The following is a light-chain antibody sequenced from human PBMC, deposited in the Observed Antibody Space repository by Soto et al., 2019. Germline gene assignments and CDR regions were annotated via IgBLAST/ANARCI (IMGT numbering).Light chain of an antibody. J-gene: IGKJ4*01. V-gene: IGKV3-20*01. CDR1: QSVSSSY. CDR2: GAS. Sequence: EIVLTQSPGTLSLSPGERATLSCRASQSVSSSYLAWYQQKPGQAPRLLIYGASSRATGIPDRFSGSGSGIDFTLAISRLEPEDVAVYYCGQYGSSPLTFGGGTKVEIK. CDR3: GQYGSSPLT.